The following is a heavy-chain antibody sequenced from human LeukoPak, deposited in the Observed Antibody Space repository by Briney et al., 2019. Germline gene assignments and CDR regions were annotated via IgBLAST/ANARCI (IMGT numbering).Heavy chain of an antibody. V-gene: IGHV4-59*08. Sequence: SETLSLTCTVSGGSISSYYWSWIRQPPGKGLEWIGYIYYSGSTNYNPSLKSRVTISVDTSKNQFSLKLSSVTAADTAVYYCASLPYYDFWSGYYPLGNYYYYMDVWGKGTTVTVSS. CDR1: GGSISSYY. D-gene: IGHD3-3*01. J-gene: IGHJ6*03. CDR2: IYYSGST. CDR3: ASLPYYDFWSGYYPLGNYYYYMDV.